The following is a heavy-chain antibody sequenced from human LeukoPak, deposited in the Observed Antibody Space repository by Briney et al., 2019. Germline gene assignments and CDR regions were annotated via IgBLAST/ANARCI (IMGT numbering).Heavy chain of an antibody. J-gene: IGHJ4*02. CDR2: ISGSGGST. Sequence: GGSLRLSCAASGFTFSSYGMSWVRQAPGKGLEWVSAISGSGGSTYYADSVKGRFTISRDNAKNSLYLQMNSLRAEDTAVYYCARGNGDSSSFDYWGQGTLVTVSS. V-gene: IGHV3-23*01. CDR3: ARGNGDSSSFDY. D-gene: IGHD6-6*01. CDR1: GFTFSSYG.